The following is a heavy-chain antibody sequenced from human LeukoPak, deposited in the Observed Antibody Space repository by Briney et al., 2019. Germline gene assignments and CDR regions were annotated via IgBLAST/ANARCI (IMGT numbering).Heavy chain of an antibody. Sequence: ASVKVSCKASGYTFTGYYMHWVRQAPGQGLEWMGWINPNSGGTNYAQKFQGRVTMTRDTSISTAYMELSRLRSDDTAAYYCANTVVPAAQFDYWGQGTLVTVSS. CDR1: GYTFTGYY. D-gene: IGHD2-2*01. CDR3: ANTVVPAAQFDY. CDR2: INPNSGGT. V-gene: IGHV1-2*02. J-gene: IGHJ4*02.